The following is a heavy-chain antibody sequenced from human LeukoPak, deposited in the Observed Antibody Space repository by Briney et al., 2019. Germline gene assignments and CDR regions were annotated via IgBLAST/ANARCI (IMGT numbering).Heavy chain of an antibody. V-gene: IGHV3-48*01. CDR1: GFTFSCYS. Sequence: PGGSLTLSCSASGFTFSCYSMNWLRPAPGKGLEWVSYISSSSSTIYYADSVKGRFTISRDNAKNSLYLQMNSLRAEDTAVYYCAREGPGDYVWGSSYFDYWGQGTLVTVSS. D-gene: IGHD3-16*01. CDR3: AREGPGDYVWGSSYFDY. CDR2: ISSSSSTI. J-gene: IGHJ4*02.